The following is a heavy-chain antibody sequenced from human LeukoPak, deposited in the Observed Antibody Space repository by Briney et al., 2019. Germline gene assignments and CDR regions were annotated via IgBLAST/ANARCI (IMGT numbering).Heavy chain of an antibody. V-gene: IGHV3-30-3*01. CDR1: GFTFSIYA. CDR3: ARDPRDIVVVGYMDV. Sequence: PGGSLRLSCAASGFTFSIYAMSWVRQAPGKGLEWVAVISYDGSNKYYADSVKGRFTISRDNSKNTLYLQMNSLRAEDTAVYYCARDPRDIVVVGYMDVWGKGTTVTVSS. D-gene: IGHD2-2*01. J-gene: IGHJ6*03. CDR2: ISYDGSNK.